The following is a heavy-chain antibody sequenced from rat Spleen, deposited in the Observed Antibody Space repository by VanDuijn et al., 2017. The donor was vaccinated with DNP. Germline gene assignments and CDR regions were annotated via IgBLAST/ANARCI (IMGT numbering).Heavy chain of an antibody. CDR1: GFTFSNYG. Sequence: EVQLVESGGGLVQPGRSLKLSCAASGFTFSNYGMAWIRQAPGKGLEWIASITNTGGGTYYLDSVKGRFTISRDNAKSTLYLQMNSLRSEDTATYYCARMYTTDYYWYFDLWGPGTMVTVSS. V-gene: IGHV5-29*01. CDR2: ITNTGGGT. D-gene: IGHD1-6*01. CDR3: ARMYTTDYYWYFDL. J-gene: IGHJ1*01.